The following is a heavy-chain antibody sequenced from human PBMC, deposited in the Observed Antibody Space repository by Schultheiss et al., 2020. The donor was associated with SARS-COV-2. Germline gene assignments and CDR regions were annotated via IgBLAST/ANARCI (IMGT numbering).Heavy chain of an antibody. V-gene: IGHV3-30*02. J-gene: IGHJ2*01. Sequence: GESLKISCAASGFTFSSYGMHWVRQAPGKGLEWVAVIWYYGSNKHYGDSVQGRFTISREDAKTSLYLHMNSLRAEDTALYYCAKASQSDSSGYVWYFDPWGWGTRVTVTS. CDR3: AKASQSDSSGYVWYFDP. D-gene: IGHD3-22*01. CDR2: IWYYGSNK. CDR1: GFTFSSYG.